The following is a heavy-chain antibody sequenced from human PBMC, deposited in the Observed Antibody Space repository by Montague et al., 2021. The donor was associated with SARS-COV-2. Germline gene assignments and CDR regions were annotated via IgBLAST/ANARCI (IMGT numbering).Heavy chain of an antibody. CDR1: GFSLSTSGVG. CDR2: IYWDDDK. Sequence: PALVKPTQTPTLTCTFSGFSLSTSGVGVGWIRQPPGKALEWLAVIYWDDDKRYSPSLKSRLTITKDTSKNQVVLTMTNMDPVDTATYYCAHSSIAAAGTTRGRFDPWGQGTLVTVSS. V-gene: IGHV2-5*02. J-gene: IGHJ5*02. CDR3: AHSSIAAAGTTRGRFDP. D-gene: IGHD6-13*01.